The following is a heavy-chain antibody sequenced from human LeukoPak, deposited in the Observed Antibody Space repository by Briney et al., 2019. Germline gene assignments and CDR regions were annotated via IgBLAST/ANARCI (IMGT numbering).Heavy chain of an antibody. J-gene: IGHJ4*02. Sequence: SETLSLTCIVSGGSISSSSYYWGWIRQPPGKGLEWIGSIYYSGSTYYNPSLKSRVTISVGTSKNQFSLKLSSMTAADTAVYYCARQQSGSYLVDFDYWGQGTLVTVSS. D-gene: IGHD1-26*01. CDR2: IYYSGST. V-gene: IGHV4-39*01. CDR3: ARQQSGSYLVDFDY. CDR1: GGSISSSSYY.